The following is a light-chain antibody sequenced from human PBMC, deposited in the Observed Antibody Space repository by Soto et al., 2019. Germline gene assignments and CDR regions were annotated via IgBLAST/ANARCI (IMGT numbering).Light chain of an antibody. CDR2: EDI. CDR1: SSDVGLYDY. J-gene: IGLJ1*01. V-gene: IGLV2-23*01. Sequence: QSLLTQPASVSGSPGQSITISCTGTSSDVGLYDYVSWYQQHPGKAPKLMIYEDIKRPSGVSNRFSGSKSGNTASLTISGLQPEDEADYHCSSHGGRSPYVFGTGTKVTVL. CDR3: SSHGGRSPYV.